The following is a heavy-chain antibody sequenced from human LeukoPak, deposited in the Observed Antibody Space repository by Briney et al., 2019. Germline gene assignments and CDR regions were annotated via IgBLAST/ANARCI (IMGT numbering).Heavy chain of an antibody. CDR2: IYYSGST. D-gene: IGHD6-6*01. V-gene: IGHV4-59*01. CDR3: ARGVEYSSSSGLGY. Sequence: KSSETLSLTCTVSGGSISSYYWSWIRQPQGKGLEWIGYIYYSGSTNYNPSLKSRVTISVDTSKNQFSLKLSSVTAADTALYYCARGVEYSSSSGLGYWGQRTLVTVSS. CDR1: GGSISSYY. J-gene: IGHJ4*02.